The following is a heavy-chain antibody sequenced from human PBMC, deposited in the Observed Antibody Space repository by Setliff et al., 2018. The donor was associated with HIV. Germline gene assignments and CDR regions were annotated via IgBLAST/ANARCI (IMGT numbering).Heavy chain of an antibody. D-gene: IGHD3-10*01. CDR2: IYYTGST. CDR1: GGSISSSSYY. J-gene: IGHJ4*02. V-gene: IGHV4-39*01. Sequence: SETLSLTCTVSGGSISSSSYYWGWIRQSPGKGLEWIGSIYYTGSTHYSPSLKSRVTISVDTSKNQFSLKLSSVTAADTAVYYCARGPRYGSGTPFDYWGQGTLVTV. CDR3: ARGPRYGSGTPFDY.